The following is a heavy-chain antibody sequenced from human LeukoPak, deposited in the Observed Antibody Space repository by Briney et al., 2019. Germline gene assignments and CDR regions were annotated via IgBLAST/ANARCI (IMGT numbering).Heavy chain of an antibody. CDR3: AKGVGVYYFDY. CDR1: GFTFSSYA. D-gene: IGHD1-26*01. CDR2: ISWNSGSI. J-gene: IGHJ4*02. Sequence: GGSLRLSCAASGFTFSSYAMHWVRQAPGKGLEWVSGISWNSGSIGYADSVKGRFTISRDNAKNSLYLQMNSLRAEDTALYYCAKGVGVYYFDYWGQGTLVTVSS. V-gene: IGHV3-9*01.